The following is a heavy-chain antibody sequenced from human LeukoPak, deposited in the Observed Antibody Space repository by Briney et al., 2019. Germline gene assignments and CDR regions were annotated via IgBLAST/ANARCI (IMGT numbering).Heavy chain of an antibody. CDR2: IIPILGIA. V-gene: IGHV1-69*04. CDR1: GGTFSSYA. CDR3: ARWNYYASSGYGNAPPDY. Sequence: SVKVSCKASGGTFSSYAISWVRQAPGQGLEWMGRIIPILGIANYAQKFQGRVTITADKSTSTAYMELSSLRSEDTAVYYCARWNYYASSGYGNAPPDYWGQGILVTVSS. D-gene: IGHD3-22*01. J-gene: IGHJ4*02.